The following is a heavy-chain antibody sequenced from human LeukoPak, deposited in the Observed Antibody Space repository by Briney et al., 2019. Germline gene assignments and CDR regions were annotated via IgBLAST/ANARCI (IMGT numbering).Heavy chain of an antibody. CDR2: INPNSGGT. J-gene: IGHJ4*02. CDR1: GYTFTGYY. CDR3: ARDLEGYYLFDY. Sequence: ASVKVSCKASGYTFTGYYMHWVRQAPGQGLEWMGWINPNSGGTNYAQKFQGRVTMTRDTSISTAYMELSRLRSDDTAVYYCARDLEGYYLFDYWGQGTLVTVSS. D-gene: IGHD3-22*01. V-gene: IGHV1-2*02.